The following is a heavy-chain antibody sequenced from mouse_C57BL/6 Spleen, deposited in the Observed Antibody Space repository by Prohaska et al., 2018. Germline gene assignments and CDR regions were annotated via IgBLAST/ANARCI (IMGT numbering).Heavy chain of an antibody. Sequence: EVQLQQSGPELVKPGASVKISCKASGYTFTDYYMNWVKQSHGKSLEWIGDINPNNGVTSYNKKFKGKATLTVDKSASTAYMELRSLTSEDSAVYYCANYEGYYRGFDYWGQGTTLTVSS. D-gene: IGHD2-3*01. CDR3: ANYEGYYRGFDY. CDR1: GYTFTDYY. V-gene: IGHV1-26*01. CDR2: INPNNGVT. J-gene: IGHJ2*01.